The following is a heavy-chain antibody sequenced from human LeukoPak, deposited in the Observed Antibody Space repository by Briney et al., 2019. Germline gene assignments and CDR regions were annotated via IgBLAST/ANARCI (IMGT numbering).Heavy chain of an antibody. J-gene: IGHJ4*02. V-gene: IGHV4-59*08. CDR1: GGSISTCY. CDR3: ARHSYTPFDY. CDR2: IYHNGDT. D-gene: IGHD2-2*02. Sequence: SETLSLTCSVSGGSISTCYWSWIRQSPGKGLEWIGYIYHNGDTNYNPSFKSRVTISVDTSKNQFSLRLMSVTAADTAIYYCARHSYTPFDYWGQGSLVTVSS.